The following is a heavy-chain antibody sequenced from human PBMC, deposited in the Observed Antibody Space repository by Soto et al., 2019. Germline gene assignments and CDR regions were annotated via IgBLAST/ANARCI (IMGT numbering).Heavy chain of an antibody. D-gene: IGHD4-4*01. V-gene: IGHV1-46*01. CDR3: ARELGVTKGSVGWFEP. Sequence: ASVKVSCKASGYTFTSYYMHLVRQAPGQGLEWMGIINPSGGSTSYAQKFQGRVTMTRDTSTSTVYMELSSLRSEDTAVYYCARELGVTKGSVGWFEPWGQGTLVTVSS. CDR2: INPSGGST. J-gene: IGHJ5*02. CDR1: GYTFTSYY.